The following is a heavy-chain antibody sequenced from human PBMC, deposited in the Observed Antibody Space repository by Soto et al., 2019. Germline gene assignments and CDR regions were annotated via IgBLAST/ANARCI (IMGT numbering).Heavy chain of an antibody. D-gene: IGHD4-4*01. CDR3: ARLAELTTSYYYYGMDV. CDR2: IDPSDSYT. CDR1: GYSFTSYW. J-gene: IGHJ6*02. Sequence: GESLKISCKGSGYSFTSYWIGWVRQMPGKGLEWMGRIDPSDSYTNYSPSFQGHVTISADKSISTAYLQWSSLKASDTAMYYCARLAELTTSYYYYGMDVWGQGTTVTVSS. V-gene: IGHV5-10-1*01.